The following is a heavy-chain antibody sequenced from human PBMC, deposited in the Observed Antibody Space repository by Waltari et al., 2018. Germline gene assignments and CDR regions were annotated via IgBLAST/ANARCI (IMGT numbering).Heavy chain of an antibody. Sequence: QITLKESGPTLVKPTQTLTLTCTFSGFSLSTSGVGVGWIRQPPGKALEWLALIYWDDDKRYSPSLKSRLTITKDTSKNQVVLTMTNMDPVDTATYYCALARAVAGTWWEPPPDYDYWGQGTLVTVSS. CDR1: GFSLSTSGVG. J-gene: IGHJ4*02. D-gene: IGHD6-19*01. CDR3: ALARAVAGTWWEPPPDYDY. CDR2: IYWDDDK. V-gene: IGHV2-5*02.